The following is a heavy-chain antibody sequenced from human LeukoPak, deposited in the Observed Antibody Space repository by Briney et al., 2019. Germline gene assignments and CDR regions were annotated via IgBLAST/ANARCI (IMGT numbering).Heavy chain of an antibody. J-gene: IGHJ3*02. CDR2: IYHGGST. CDR3: ARALLYGSGSYGAFDI. D-gene: IGHD3-10*01. V-gene: IGHV4-38-2*01. CDR1: GYSISSGYY. Sequence: SETLSLTCAVSGYSISSGYYWGWIRPPPGKGLEWIGSIYHGGSTYYNPSLKSRVTISVDTSKNQFSLKLSSVTAADTAVYYCARALLYGSGSYGAFDIWGQGTMVTVSS.